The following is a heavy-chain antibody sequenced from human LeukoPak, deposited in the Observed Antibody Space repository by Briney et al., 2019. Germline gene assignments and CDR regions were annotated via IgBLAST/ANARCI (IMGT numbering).Heavy chain of an antibody. CDR1: GFTFDDYA. Sequence: PGRSLRLSCAASGFTFDDYAMHWVRQAPGKGLEWVSGISWNSGTIGYADSVKGRFTISRDNAKNSLYLQMNSLRAEDTAVYYCAREGMVTIFGVVTHYFDYWGQGTLVTVSS. CDR3: AREGMVTIFGVVTHYFDY. D-gene: IGHD3-3*01. V-gene: IGHV3-9*01. CDR2: ISWNSGTI. J-gene: IGHJ4*02.